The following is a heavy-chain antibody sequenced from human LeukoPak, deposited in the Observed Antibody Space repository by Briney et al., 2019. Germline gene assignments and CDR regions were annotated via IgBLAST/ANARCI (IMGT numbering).Heavy chain of an antibody. D-gene: IGHD3-9*01. V-gene: IGHV1-8*01. CDR1: GYTFTSYD. J-gene: IGHJ5*02. CDR2: MNPNSGNT. CDR3: ATATRYLDWFQVTVPFDP. Sequence: ASVKVSCKASGYTFTSYDINWVRQATGQGLEWRGWMNPNSGNTGYAQKFQGRVTMTRNTSISTAYMELSSLRAEDTAVYYCATATRYLDWFQVTVPFDPWGQGTLVTVSS.